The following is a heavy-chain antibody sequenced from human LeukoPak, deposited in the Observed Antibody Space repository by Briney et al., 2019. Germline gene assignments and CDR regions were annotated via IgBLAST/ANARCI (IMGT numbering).Heavy chain of an antibody. Sequence: GGSLRLSCAASRFTFSSYAMSWVRQAPGKGLEWVSAISGSGGSTYYADSVKGRFTISRDNSKNSLYLQMNSLRTEDTALYYCAKDIAPWAVAGDDAFDIWGQGTMVTVSS. V-gene: IGHV3-23*01. D-gene: IGHD6-19*01. CDR2: ISGSGGST. J-gene: IGHJ3*02. CDR3: AKDIAPWAVAGDDAFDI. CDR1: RFTFSSYA.